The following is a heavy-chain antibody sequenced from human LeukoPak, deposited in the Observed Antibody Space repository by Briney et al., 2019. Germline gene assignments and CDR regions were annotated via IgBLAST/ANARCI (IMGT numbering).Heavy chain of an antibody. CDR1: GFTFDDYA. CDR3: ALNYGANLQPPFDA. J-gene: IGHJ4*02. V-gene: IGHV3-23*01. CDR2: ITGGGEST. Sequence: PGGSLRLSCAASGFTFDDYAMHWVRQAPGKGLEWVSAITGGGESTFYTDSVEGRFTISRDNSRNTLFLEMSSLRAEDTAIYYCALNYGANLQPPFDAWGQGTLVTVSS. D-gene: IGHD4/OR15-4a*01.